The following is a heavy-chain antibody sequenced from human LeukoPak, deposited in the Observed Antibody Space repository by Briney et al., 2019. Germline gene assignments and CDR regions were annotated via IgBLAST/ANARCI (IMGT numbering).Heavy chain of an antibody. J-gene: IGHJ4*02. CDR3: ARGRGTQLWLLVDY. CDR1: GFSVSSNY. D-gene: IGHD5-18*01. CDR2: IYGGGNT. V-gene: IGHV3-53*01. Sequence: GGSLRLSCAASGFSVSSNYMTWVRQAPGKGLECVSVIYGGGNTYYADSVGGRFTISRDNSKNTLYLQMNSLRAEDTAVYYCARGRGTQLWLLVDYWGQGTLVTVSS.